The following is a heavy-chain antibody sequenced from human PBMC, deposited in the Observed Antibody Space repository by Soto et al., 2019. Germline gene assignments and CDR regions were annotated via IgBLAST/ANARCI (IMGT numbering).Heavy chain of an antibody. J-gene: IGHJ4*02. CDR1: GFAFTNYG. V-gene: IGHV3-30*03. Sequence: SLRLSCAASGFAFTNYGFHWVRQAPGKGLEWVAHISNDGTKKFYADSAKGRFTISRDNSETTVYLHLTSLRPDDTALFYCARDVAMPTGLGLGYWGQGTLVTVSS. CDR3: ARDVAMPTGLGLGY. CDR2: ISNDGTKK. D-gene: IGHD4-4*01.